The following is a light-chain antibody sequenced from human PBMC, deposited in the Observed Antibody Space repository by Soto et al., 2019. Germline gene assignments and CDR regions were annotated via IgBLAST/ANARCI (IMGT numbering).Light chain of an antibody. CDR1: SSDVGGYDY. J-gene: IGLJ2*01. V-gene: IGLV2-11*01. CDR3: CSYAGSYTFVI. Sequence: QSVLTQPRSVSGSPGQSVTISCTGTSSDVGGYDYVSWYQQHPGKAPKLMIYDVSKRPSGVPDRFSGSKSGNTASLTISGLQPEDEADYYCCSYAGSYTFVIFGGGTKVTV. CDR2: DVS.